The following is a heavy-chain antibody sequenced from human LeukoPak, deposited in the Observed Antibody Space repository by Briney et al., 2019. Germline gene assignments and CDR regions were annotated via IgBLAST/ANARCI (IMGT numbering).Heavy chain of an antibody. J-gene: IGHJ4*02. D-gene: IGHD2-2*01. V-gene: IGHV3-66*01. CDR2: IYSGGST. Sequence: PGGSLRLSCAASGFTVSSNYMSWVRQAPGKGLEWVSVIYSGGSTYYADSVKGRFTISRDNSKNTLYLQMNSLRAEDTAVYYCAREDCSSTSCLLDYWGQGTLVTVSS. CDR1: GFTVSSNY. CDR3: AREDCSSTSCLLDY.